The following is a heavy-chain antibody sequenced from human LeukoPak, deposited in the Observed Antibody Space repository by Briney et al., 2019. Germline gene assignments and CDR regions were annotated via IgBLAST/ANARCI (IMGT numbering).Heavy chain of an antibody. V-gene: IGHV3-30*04. CDR1: GFIFSSYA. CDR3: AREAEQWLVPGY. J-gene: IGHJ4*02. D-gene: IGHD6-19*01. Sequence: GGSLRLSCAASGFIFSSYAIHWVRQAPGKGLEWVAVISYDGSNTLYADSVKGQFTISRDNSRNTVYVQMNSLRVEDTAVYYCAREAEQWLVPGYWGQGTLVSVSS. CDR2: ISYDGSNT.